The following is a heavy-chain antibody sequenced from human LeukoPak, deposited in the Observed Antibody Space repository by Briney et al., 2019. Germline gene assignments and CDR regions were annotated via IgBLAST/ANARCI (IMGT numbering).Heavy chain of an antibody. CDR2: ISSDGGST. Sequence: GGSPRLSCAASGFTFSSYAMHWVRQAPGKGLEYVSAISSDGGSTYYANSVKGRFTISRDNSKNTLYLQMGSLRAEDTAVYYCAREGTYYYDSSGEPYGAFDIWGQGTMVTVSS. CDR1: GFTFSSYA. D-gene: IGHD3-22*01. V-gene: IGHV3-64*01. CDR3: AREGTYYYDSSGEPYGAFDI. J-gene: IGHJ3*02.